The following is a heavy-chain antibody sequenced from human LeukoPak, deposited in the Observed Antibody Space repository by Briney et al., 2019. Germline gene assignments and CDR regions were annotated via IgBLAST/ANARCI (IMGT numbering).Heavy chain of an antibody. Sequence: SVKVSFKASGGIFSDYALNWVRQAPGQGLEWMGVFIPVLGTANSTQNFQDRVSITADMSTHTVYMELSSLKSEDTAVYFCAGIPVFGVILHQEPVWGKGTTVTVSS. D-gene: IGHD2-8*01. J-gene: IGHJ6*04. CDR2: FIPVLGTA. V-gene: IGHV1-69*10. CDR1: GGIFSDYA. CDR3: AGIPVFGVILHQEPV.